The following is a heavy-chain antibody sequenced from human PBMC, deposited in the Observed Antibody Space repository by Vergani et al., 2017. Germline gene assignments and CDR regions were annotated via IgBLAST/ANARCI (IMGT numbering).Heavy chain of an antibody. D-gene: IGHD6-13*01. J-gene: IGHJ6*02. Sequence: QVQLVQSGAEVKKPGSSVKVSCKASGGTFSSYAISWVRQAPGQGLEWMGRIIPILGIANYAQKFQGRVTITADKSTSTAYMELSSLRSEDTAVYYCARRISAAGTYYYYCMDVWGQGTRVTVSS. V-gene: IGHV1-69*04. CDR1: GGTFSSYA. CDR2: IIPILGIA. CDR3: ARRISAAGTYYYYCMDV.